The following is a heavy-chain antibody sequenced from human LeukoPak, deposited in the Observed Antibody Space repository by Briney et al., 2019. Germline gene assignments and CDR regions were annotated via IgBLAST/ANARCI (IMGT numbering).Heavy chain of an antibody. CDR3: ARSSDIYDYVWGSYPNY. Sequence: ASVKVSCKASGYTFTSYGISWVRQAPGQGLEWMGWISAYSGNTNFAQNLQGRVTMTTDTSTSTAYMELRSLRSDDTAVYYCARSSDIYDYVWGSYPNYWGQGTLVTVSS. CDR1: GYTFTSYG. D-gene: IGHD3-16*02. V-gene: IGHV1-18*01. J-gene: IGHJ4*02. CDR2: ISAYSGNT.